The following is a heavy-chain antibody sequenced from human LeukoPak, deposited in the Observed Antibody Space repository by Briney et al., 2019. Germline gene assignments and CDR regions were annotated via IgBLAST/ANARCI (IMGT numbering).Heavy chain of an antibody. D-gene: IGHD7-27*01. CDR3: ARDADWGYDAFDI. CDR2: TYYKSNWYN. CDR1: GDIFSVNSDV. Sequence: SQTLSLTCAVSGDIFSVNSDVWHWNRQSPARGLEWLGRTYYKSNWYNDYGVSVKSRITISPDTSKNQFSLQLNSVTPEDTAVYYCARDADWGYDAFDIWGQGTMVTV. J-gene: IGHJ3*02. V-gene: IGHV6-1*01.